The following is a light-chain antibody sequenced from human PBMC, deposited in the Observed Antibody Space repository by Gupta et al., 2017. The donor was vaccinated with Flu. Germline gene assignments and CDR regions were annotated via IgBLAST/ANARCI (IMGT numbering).Light chain of an antibody. CDR1: QSVLYSSNNKNY. CDR2: WVS. J-gene: IGKJ5*01. V-gene: IGKV4-1*01. Sequence: NCKSSQSVLYSSNNKNYLAWYQQRPGQPPTLLIYWVSTRESGVPDRFSGSGSGTDFSLTITSLQPEDVATYYCQQFFTAPLAFGQGTRLEIK. CDR3: QQFFTAPLA.